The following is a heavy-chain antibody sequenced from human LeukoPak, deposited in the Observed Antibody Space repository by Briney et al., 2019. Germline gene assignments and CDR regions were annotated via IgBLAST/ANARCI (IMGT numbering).Heavy chain of an antibody. Sequence: PGGSLRLSCAASAFSLNAYNMNWVRQAPGKGLEWVSSVSSSSYIYYADSVKGRFTISRDNAKNSLYLQMNSLRAEDTAVYYCARYDKNWNYGDYWGQGTLVTVSS. D-gene: IGHD1-7*01. J-gene: IGHJ4*02. CDR3: ARYDKNWNYGDY. CDR1: AFSLNAYN. CDR2: VSSSSYI. V-gene: IGHV3-69-1*01.